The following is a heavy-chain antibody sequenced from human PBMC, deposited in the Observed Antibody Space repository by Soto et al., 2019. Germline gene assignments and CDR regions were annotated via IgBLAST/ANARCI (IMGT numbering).Heavy chain of an antibody. J-gene: IGHJ4*02. CDR3: ARDFAYFDS. CDR2: VYHTGRT. Sequence: QVQLQESGPGLVKPSETLSLTCTVSGGSFKSGSYSWSWIRQPPGKGLEWIGYVYHTGRTSYNPSIKSRVSISMDTYKNQFSLNLDSVTAADTAVYFCARDFAYFDSWGQGTLVNVSS. CDR1: GGSFKSGSYS. D-gene: IGHD3-3*01. V-gene: IGHV4-61*01.